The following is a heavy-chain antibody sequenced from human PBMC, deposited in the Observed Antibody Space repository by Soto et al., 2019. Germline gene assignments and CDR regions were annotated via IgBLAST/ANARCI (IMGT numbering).Heavy chain of an antibody. CDR2: IYYSGST. D-gene: IGHD2-2*01. CDR3: ARSLYQLFDY. V-gene: IGHV4-31*03. CDR1: GGSISSGGYY. Sequence: SETLSLTCTVSGGSISSGGYYWSWIRQHPGKGLEWIGYIYYSGSTYYNPSLKSRVTISVDTSKNQFSLKLSSVTAADTAVYYCARSLYQLFDYWGQGTLVTVSS. J-gene: IGHJ4*02.